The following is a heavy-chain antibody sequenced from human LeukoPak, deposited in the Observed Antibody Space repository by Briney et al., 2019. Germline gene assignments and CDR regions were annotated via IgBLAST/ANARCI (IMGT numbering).Heavy chain of an antibody. CDR2: ISSSSSTI. V-gene: IGHV3-48*01. D-gene: IGHD1/OR15-1a*01. CDR1: GFTFSSCS. Sequence: GGSLRLSCAASGFTFSSCSMNWVRQAPGKGLEWVSYISSSSSTIYYADSVKGRFTISRDNAKNSLYLQMNSLRAEDTAVYYCARVLRHQQPYYYYYGMDVWGQGTTVTVSS. J-gene: IGHJ6*02. CDR3: ARVLRHQQPYYYYYGMDV.